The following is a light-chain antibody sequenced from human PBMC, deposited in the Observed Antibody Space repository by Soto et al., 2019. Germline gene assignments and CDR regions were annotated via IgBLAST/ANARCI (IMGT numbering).Light chain of an antibody. J-gene: IGKJ4*02. CDR3: QQYNTYPLT. CDR2: KAS. Sequence: DIQMTQSPSTLSASVGDRVTITCRASQSISTWLAWYQQKPGKAPKLLIYKASSLEGGVPSRFGGSGSGTLFNITISSLHPDDVATYYCQQYNTYPLTVGGGTTVDIK. V-gene: IGKV1-5*03. CDR1: QSISTW.